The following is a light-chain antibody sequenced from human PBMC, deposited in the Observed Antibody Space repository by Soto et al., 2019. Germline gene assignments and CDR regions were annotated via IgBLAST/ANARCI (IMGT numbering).Light chain of an antibody. V-gene: IGKV1-16*02. CDR3: QQYHSYPLS. CDR2: AAS. Sequence: DIQMTQSPSSLSASVGDTVTITCRASQDIKNYLAWFQHKPGQAPKSLIFAASSLQSGAPSKFIGSGSGTDFTLTISSLQAEDVATYFCQQYHSYPLSFGGGTKVEIK. J-gene: IGKJ4*01. CDR1: QDIKNY.